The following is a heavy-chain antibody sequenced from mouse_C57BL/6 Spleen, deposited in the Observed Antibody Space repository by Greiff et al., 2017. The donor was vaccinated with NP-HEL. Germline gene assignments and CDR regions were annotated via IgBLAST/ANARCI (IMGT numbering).Heavy chain of an antibody. CDR2: ISGGGGNT. D-gene: IGHD1-1*01. CDR3: ARSLEFITTVVADFYYAMDY. Sequence: EVMLVESGGGLVKPGGSLKLSCAASGFTFSSYTMSWVRQTPEKRLEWVATISGGGGNTYYPDSVKGRFTISRDNAKNTLYLQMSSLRSEDTALYYCARSLEFITTVVADFYYAMDYWGQGTSVTVSS. CDR1: GFTFSSYT. J-gene: IGHJ4*01. V-gene: IGHV5-9*01.